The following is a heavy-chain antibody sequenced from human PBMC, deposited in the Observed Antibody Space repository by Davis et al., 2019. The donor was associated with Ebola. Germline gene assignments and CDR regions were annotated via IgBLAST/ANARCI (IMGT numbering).Heavy chain of an antibody. CDR3: ARLVFLEWLYPSFDP. CDR2: IIPILGIA. Sequence: AASVKVSCKASGGTFSSYAISWVRQAPGQGLEWMGRIIPILGIANYAQKFQGRVTITADKSTSTAYMELRSLRSDDTAVYYCARLVFLEWLYPSFDPWGQGTLVTVSS. J-gene: IGHJ5*02. D-gene: IGHD3-3*01. CDR1: GGTFSSYA. V-gene: IGHV1-69*04.